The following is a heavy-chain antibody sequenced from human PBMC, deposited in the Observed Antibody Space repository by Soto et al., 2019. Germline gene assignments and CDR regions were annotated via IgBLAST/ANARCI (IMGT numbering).Heavy chain of an antibody. CDR3: ASGGNWFDP. V-gene: IGHV4-59*01. J-gene: IGHJ5*02. Sequence: ASETLSLTGNVSGGSISNYYWTWIRQSPEKGLEWIAYMYYNGNINYNPSLKSRATISIDTSKNQFSLTLKSVTAADTAVYYCASGGNWFDPWGQGVLGTVSS. D-gene: IGHD3-16*01. CDR2: MYYNGNI. CDR1: GGSISNYY.